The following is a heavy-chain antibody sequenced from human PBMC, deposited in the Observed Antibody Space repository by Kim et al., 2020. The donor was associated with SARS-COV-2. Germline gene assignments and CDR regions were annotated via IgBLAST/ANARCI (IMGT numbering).Heavy chain of an antibody. J-gene: IGHJ4*02. Sequence: SETLSLTCAVYGGSFSGYYWSWIRQPPGKGLEWIGEINHSGSTNYNPSLKSRVTISVDTSKNQFSLKLSSVTAADTAVYYCARRGEYYYDSSGYYLFDYWGQGTLVTVSS. V-gene: IGHV4-34*01. CDR1: GGSFSGYY. CDR2: INHSGST. D-gene: IGHD3-22*01. CDR3: ARRGEYYYDSSGYYLFDY.